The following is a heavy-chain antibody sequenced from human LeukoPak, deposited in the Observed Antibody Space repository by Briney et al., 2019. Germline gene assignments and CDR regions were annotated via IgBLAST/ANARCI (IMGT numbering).Heavy chain of an antibody. CDR2: IYYSGTT. Sequence: SETLSLTCTVSGGSISNYYWNWIRQPPGKGREWIGYIYYSGTTNYNPSLKSRVSMSVDASKNQFSLHLSSVTAAGTAVYFCAGLSTMTTSFDYWGQGTLVTVSS. CDR3: AGLSTMTTSFDY. J-gene: IGHJ4*02. CDR1: GGSISNYY. D-gene: IGHD4-17*01. V-gene: IGHV4-59*12.